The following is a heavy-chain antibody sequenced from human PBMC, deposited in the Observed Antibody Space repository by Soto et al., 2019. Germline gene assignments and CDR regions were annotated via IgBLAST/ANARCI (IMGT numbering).Heavy chain of an antibody. CDR3: ARRQDYYDSSGYYNDAFDI. CDR1: GGSLSSSSYY. Sequence: LSLTCTVSGGSLSSSSYYWGWIRQPPGKGLEWIGSIYHSGSTYYNPSLKSRVTISVDTSKNQFSLTLSSVPAADTAVYYCARRQDYYDSSGYYNDAFDIWGQGTMVTVSS. CDR2: IYHSGST. J-gene: IGHJ3*02. V-gene: IGHV4-39*01. D-gene: IGHD3-22*01.